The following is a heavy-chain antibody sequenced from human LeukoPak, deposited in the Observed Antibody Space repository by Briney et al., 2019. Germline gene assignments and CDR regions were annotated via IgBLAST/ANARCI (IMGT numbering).Heavy chain of an antibody. CDR1: GFTFSSYS. V-gene: IGHV3-48*02. CDR2: ISRGGDTI. Sequence: GGSLRLSCAASGFTFSSYSMNWVRQAPGKGLEWVSYISRGGDTIYYADSVKGRFTISRDNAQNSLYLQMSSLRDEDTAVYYCARVFGSDDHFDYWGQGTLVTVSS. D-gene: IGHD3-10*02. J-gene: IGHJ4*02. CDR3: ARVFGSDDHFDY.